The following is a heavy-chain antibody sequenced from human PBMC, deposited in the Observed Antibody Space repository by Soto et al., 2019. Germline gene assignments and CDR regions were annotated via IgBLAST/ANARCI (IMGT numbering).Heavy chain of an antibody. D-gene: IGHD3-22*01. V-gene: IGHV3-9*01. CDR1: VFNFDDSA. CDR2: ITWNSGHI. CDR3: AKGRSSMIVVVMDY. Sequence: PWGSPAVFCESSVFNFDDSAMNRVRQVPGKGLEWVSGITWNSGHILYADSVKGRFTISRDNAKKSLYLELNSLRPEDTALYYCAKGRSSMIVVVMDYWGQGTPVTGSS. J-gene: IGHJ4*02.